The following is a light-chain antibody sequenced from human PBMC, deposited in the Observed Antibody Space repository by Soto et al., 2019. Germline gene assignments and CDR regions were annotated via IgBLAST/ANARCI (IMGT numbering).Light chain of an antibody. CDR2: GAS. CDR3: QQYNNWPRT. J-gene: IGKJ1*01. Sequence: EIVLTQSPGILSLSPGERATLFCRASQSVINDFLAWYQQKPGQAPRLLIYGASTRATDVPDRFSGSGSGADFTLTISRLQSEDFAVYYCQQYNNWPRTFGQGTKVDI. CDR1: QSVINDF. V-gene: IGKV3-20*01.